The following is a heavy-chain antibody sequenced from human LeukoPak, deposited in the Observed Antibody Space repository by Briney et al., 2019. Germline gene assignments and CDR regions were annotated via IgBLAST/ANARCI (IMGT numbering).Heavy chain of an antibody. CDR1: GGTFSSYA. CDR2: ISAYNGNT. V-gene: IGHV1-18*01. CDR3: ARGPYPSGYYPPYFDY. D-gene: IGHD3-22*01. J-gene: IGHJ4*02. Sequence: ASVKVSCKASGGTFSSYAISWVRQAPGQGLEWMGWISAYNGNTNYAQKLQGRVTMTTDTSTSTAYMELRSLRSDDTAVYYCARGPYPSGYYPPYFDYWGQGTLVTVSS.